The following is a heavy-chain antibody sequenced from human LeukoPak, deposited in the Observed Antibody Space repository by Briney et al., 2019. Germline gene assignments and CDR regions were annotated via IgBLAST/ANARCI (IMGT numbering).Heavy chain of an antibody. CDR2: TNHSGST. V-gene: IGHV4-34*01. CDR1: GGSFSGYY. CDR3: ARLVSPGRFDP. Sequence: SETLSLTCAVYGGSFSGYYWSWIRQPPGKGLEWIGETNHSGSTNYNPSLKSRVTISVDTSKNQFSLKLSSVTAADTAVYYCARLVSPGRFDPWGQGTLVTVSS. J-gene: IGHJ5*02. D-gene: IGHD3-16*01.